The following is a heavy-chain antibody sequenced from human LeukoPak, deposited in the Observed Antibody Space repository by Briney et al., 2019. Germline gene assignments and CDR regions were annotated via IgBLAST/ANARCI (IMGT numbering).Heavy chain of an antibody. Sequence: ASVKVSCKASGFTFTSSAVQWVRQARGQRLEWIGWIVVGSGNTNYAQKFQERVTITRDMSTSTAYMELSSLRSEDTAVYYCAAGHVVPAATDYWGQGTLVTVSS. CDR3: AAGHVVPAATDY. CDR1: GFTFTSSA. D-gene: IGHD2-2*01. J-gene: IGHJ4*02. CDR2: IVVGSGNT. V-gene: IGHV1-58*01.